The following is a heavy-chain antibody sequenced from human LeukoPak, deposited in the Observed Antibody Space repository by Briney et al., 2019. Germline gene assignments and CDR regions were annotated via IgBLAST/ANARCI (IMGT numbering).Heavy chain of an antibody. V-gene: IGHV1-18*01. CDR3: ARVMYDDRRGVAY. CDR2: ASADNGYS. Sequence: ASVKVSCKASGYTFSSFGFSWVRQARGQGLEWMGWASADNGYSNSAPKFQGRITMTRDKATNTAYMELRSLTSDDTALYYCARVMYDDRRGVAYWGQGPLVPV. J-gene: IGHJ4*02. D-gene: IGHD3-3*01. CDR1: GYTFSSFG.